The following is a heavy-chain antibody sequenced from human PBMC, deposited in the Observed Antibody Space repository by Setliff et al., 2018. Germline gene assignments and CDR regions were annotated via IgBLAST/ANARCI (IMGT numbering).Heavy chain of an antibody. J-gene: IGHJ4*02. CDR2: INTHNGDT. D-gene: IGHD3-22*01. V-gene: IGHV1-18*01. Sequence: ASVKVSCKASGYTFTGYGISWVRQAPGQGLEWMGYINTHNGDTYYAQKLQGRVTLTTDTSTNTGYVELRSLRSDDTAMYYCARDADKYDSSENPVVDYWGQGTKVTVSS. CDR3: ARDADKYDSSENPVVDY. CDR1: GYTFTGYG.